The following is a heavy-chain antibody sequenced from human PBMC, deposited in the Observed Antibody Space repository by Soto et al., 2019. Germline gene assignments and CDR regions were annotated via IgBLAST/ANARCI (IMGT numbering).Heavy chain of an antibody. D-gene: IGHD6-6*01. CDR2: TYYRSKWYN. CDR1: GYSVSSNSAA. Sequence: PSQTLSLTCVISGYSVSSNSAAWNWIRQSPSRGLEWLGRTYYRSKWYNDYAVSVKSRITINPDTSKNQFSLQLNSVTPEDTAVYYCARDLEYSSSRGYYYYGMDVWGQGTTVTVSS. V-gene: IGHV6-1*01. CDR3: ARDLEYSSSRGYYYYGMDV. J-gene: IGHJ6*02.